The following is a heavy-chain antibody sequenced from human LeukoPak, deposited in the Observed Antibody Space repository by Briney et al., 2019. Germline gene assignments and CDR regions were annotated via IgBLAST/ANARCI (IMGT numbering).Heavy chain of an antibody. V-gene: IGHV3-33*01. Sequence: PGRSLRLSCAASGFTFSSYGMHWVRQAPGKGLGWVAAIWYDGSNKYYADSVKGRFTISRDNSKNTLYLQMNSLRAEDTAVYYCAREKVGATGNGIDFWGQGTTVTVSS. CDR1: GFTFSSYG. D-gene: IGHD1-26*01. CDR2: IWYDGSNK. J-gene: IGHJ6*02. CDR3: AREKVGATGNGIDF.